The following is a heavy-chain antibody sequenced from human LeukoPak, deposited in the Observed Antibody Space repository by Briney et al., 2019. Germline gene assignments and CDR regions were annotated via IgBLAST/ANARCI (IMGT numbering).Heavy chain of an antibody. J-gene: IGHJ4*02. D-gene: IGHD2-15*01. V-gene: IGHV7-4-1*02. CDR2: INTDTGNP. CDR1: GYTFTTYA. Sequence: ASVKVSCKASGYTFTTYAMNWVRQAPGQGLEWVGWINTDTGNPTYAQGFTGRFVFSLDTSVSTAYLQTSSLKAEDTAVYYCARASCTGGTCPTFIDFWGQGTLVTVSS. CDR3: ARASCTGGTCPTFIDF.